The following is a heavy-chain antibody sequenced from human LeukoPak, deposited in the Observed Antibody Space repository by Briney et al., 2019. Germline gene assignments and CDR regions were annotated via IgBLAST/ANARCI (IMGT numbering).Heavy chain of an antibody. Sequence: PGGSLRLSCVESGFTFSNSGIHWVRQAPGKGLEWVAFVGYDGSNEDYVDSVKGRFTLSRDNSKNTLYLQMNSLRVEDTAVYYCAKETGTDYDLSTGLYWGQGTLVTVSS. CDR1: GFTFSNSG. V-gene: IGHV3-30*02. CDR2: VGYDGSNE. J-gene: IGHJ4*02. CDR3: AKETGTDYDLSTGLY. D-gene: IGHD3-9*01.